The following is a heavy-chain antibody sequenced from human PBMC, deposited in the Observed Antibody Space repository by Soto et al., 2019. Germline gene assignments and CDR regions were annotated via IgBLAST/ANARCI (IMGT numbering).Heavy chain of an antibody. Sequence: QVQLVESGGGVVQPGRSLRLSCAASGFTFSSYAMHWVRQAPGKGLEWVAVISYDGSNKYYADSVKGRFTISRDNSKNTLYLQMNSLRAEDTAVYYCARDRPRKAVAGGFDYWGQGTLVTVSS. D-gene: IGHD6-19*01. CDR3: ARDRPRKAVAGGFDY. V-gene: IGHV3-30-3*01. CDR1: GFTFSSYA. J-gene: IGHJ4*02. CDR2: ISYDGSNK.